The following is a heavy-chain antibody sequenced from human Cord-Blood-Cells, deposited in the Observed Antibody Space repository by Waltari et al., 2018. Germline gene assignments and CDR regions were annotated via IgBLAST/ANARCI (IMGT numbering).Heavy chain of an antibody. CDR3: AREVRGPAYYGMDV. CDR2: INHSGSP. J-gene: IGHJ6*02. D-gene: IGHD3-10*01. V-gene: IGHV4-34*01. CDR1: GGSFSGYY. Sequence: QVQLQQWGAGLLKPSETLSLTCAVYGGSFSGYYWSWIRQPPGKGLEWIGEINHSGSPNYNPSLKSRVTISVDTSKNQFSLKLSSVTAADTAVYYCAREVRGPAYYGMDVWGQGTTVTVSS.